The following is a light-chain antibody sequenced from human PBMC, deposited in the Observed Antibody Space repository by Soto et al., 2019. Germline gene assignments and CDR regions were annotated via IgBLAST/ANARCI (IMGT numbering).Light chain of an antibody. Sequence: DIQMTQSPSPLSASVGDRVTITCRSSQSISSWLAWYQQKPGKAPKLLIYKASSLESGVPSRISGSGSGTEFTITISSLQPYDVATYYCQQYNSYYTFGQGTKLEIK. CDR2: KAS. CDR3: QQYNSYYT. CDR1: QSISSW. J-gene: IGKJ2*01. V-gene: IGKV1-5*03.